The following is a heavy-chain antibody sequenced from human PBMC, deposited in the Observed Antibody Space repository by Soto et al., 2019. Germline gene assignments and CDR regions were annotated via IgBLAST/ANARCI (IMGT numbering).Heavy chain of an antibody. CDR2: ISYDGSNK. CDR3: ARDKVVGWPQGFYFDY. J-gene: IGHJ4*02. CDR1: GFTFSSYA. V-gene: IGHV3-30-3*01. D-gene: IGHD2-2*01. Sequence: QVQLVESGGGVVQPGRSLRLSCAASGFTFSSYAMHWVRQAPGKGLEWVAVISYDGSNKYYADSVKGRFTISRDNSKNTLYLQMNSLRAEDTAVYYCARDKVVGWPQGFYFDYWGQGTLVTVSS.